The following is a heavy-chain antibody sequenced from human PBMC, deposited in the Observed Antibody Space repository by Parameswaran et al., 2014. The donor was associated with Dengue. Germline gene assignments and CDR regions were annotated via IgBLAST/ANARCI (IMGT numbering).Heavy chain of an antibody. J-gene: IGHJ4*02. Sequence: WIRQPPGKGLVWVSRINTDGISTTYADSVKGRFTISRDNAKNTPYLQMNSLRAEDTAVYYCGRAGTGIHHFDYWGQGTLVTVSS. D-gene: IGHD5-18*01. CDR2: INTDGIST. V-gene: IGHV3-74*01. CDR3: GRAGTGIHHFDY.